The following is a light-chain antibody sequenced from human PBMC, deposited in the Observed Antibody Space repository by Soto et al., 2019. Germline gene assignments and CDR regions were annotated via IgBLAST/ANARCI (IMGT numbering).Light chain of an antibody. CDR3: GSYAGSYTVDV. Sequence: QSALTQPRSVSGSPGQSVTISCTGTSSDVGGYNYVSWYQQHPGKAPKLMIYDVSKRPSGVPDRFSGSKSGNTASLTISGLQVEDEADYYCGSYAGSYTVDVSGTGTKLTVL. CDR2: DVS. V-gene: IGLV2-11*01. CDR1: SSDVGGYNY. J-gene: IGLJ1*01.